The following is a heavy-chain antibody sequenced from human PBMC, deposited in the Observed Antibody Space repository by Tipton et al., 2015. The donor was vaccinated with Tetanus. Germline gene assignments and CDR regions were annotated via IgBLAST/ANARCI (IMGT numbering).Heavy chain of an antibody. D-gene: IGHD6-19*01. CDR1: GGSISTSTYY. CDR3: ARHSGWFNFYSGVDV. Sequence: LRLSCIVSGGSISTSTYYWGWIRQPPGKALEWIGYIYFSGHTKYSPSLKSRVTMSVDTSMNQVSLNLTSVTAADSAVYFCARHSGWFNFYSGVDVWGQGTTVTVSS. J-gene: IGHJ6*02. V-gene: IGHV4-61*05. CDR2: IYFSGHT.